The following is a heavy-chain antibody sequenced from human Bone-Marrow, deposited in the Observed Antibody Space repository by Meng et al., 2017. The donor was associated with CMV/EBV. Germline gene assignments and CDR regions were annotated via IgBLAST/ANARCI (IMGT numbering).Heavy chain of an antibody. CDR2: IYYSGST. V-gene: IGHV4-39*07. CDR1: SISSSSYY. D-gene: IGHD1-1*01. Sequence: SISSSSYYWGGHRQPPGKGLEWIGSIYYSGSTYYNPSLKSRVTISVDTSKNQFSPKLSSVTAADTAVYYCARAQLERRDFVGYYFDYWGQGTLVTVSS. CDR3: ARAQLERRDFVGYYFDY. J-gene: IGHJ4*02.